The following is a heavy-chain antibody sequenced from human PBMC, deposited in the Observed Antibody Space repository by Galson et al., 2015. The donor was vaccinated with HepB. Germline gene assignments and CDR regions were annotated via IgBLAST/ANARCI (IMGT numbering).Heavy chain of an antibody. CDR3: ARGIAAADPRDYYYYGMDV. D-gene: IGHD6-13*01. Sequence: SVKVSCKASGYTFTSYGISWVRQAPGQGLEWMGWISAYNGNTNYAQKLQGRVTMTTDTSTSTAYMELRSLRSDDTAVYYCARGIAAADPRDYYYYGMDVWGQGTTVTVSS. J-gene: IGHJ6*02. CDR1: GYTFTSYG. V-gene: IGHV1-18*04. CDR2: ISAYNGNT.